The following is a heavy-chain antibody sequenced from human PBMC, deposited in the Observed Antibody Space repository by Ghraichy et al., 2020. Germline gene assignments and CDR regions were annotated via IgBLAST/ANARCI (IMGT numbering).Heavy chain of an antibody. CDR2: VYYTGTT. D-gene: IGHD2-2*01. J-gene: IGHJ4*02. V-gene: IGHV4-39*02. Sequence: SETLSLTCTVSGGSIRSSSHYWGWIRQPTGEGLEWIGSVYYTGTTHSTPSLQMRVTISVDTSKSHFSLKLSSVTAADTAVYYCASQYLRSCYPSPPLDYCGQGNLNADSS. CDR3: ASQYLRSCYPSPPLDY. CDR1: GGSIRSSSHY.